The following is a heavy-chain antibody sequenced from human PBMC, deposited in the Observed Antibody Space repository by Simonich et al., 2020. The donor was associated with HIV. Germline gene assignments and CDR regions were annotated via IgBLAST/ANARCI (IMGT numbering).Heavy chain of an antibody. CDR3: AGCGGDCYHFDY. D-gene: IGHD2-21*02. J-gene: IGHJ4*02. Sequence: QVQLQQWGAGLLKPSETLSLTCAVYGGSFSGYYWSGIRQPPGKGLEWIGEINHSGSTNYNPPLKSRVTISVDTSKNQFSLKLSSVTAADTAVYYCAGCGGDCYHFDYWGQGTLVTVSS. V-gene: IGHV4-34*01. CDR2: INHSGST. CDR1: GGSFSGYY.